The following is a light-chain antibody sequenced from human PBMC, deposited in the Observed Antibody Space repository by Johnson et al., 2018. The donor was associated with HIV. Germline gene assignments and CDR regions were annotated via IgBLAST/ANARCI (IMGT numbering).Light chain of an antibody. Sequence: QSVLTQPPSASGTPGQRVTISCSGSSSNIGSNTVNWYQQLPGTAPKLLIYRNNQRPSGVPDRFSGSKSCTSATLGITGLQTGDEADYYCGTWDSSLTSGVFGTGTKVTVL. V-gene: IGLV1-44*01. J-gene: IGLJ1*01. CDR2: RNN. CDR1: SSNIGSNT. CDR3: GTWDSSLTSGV.